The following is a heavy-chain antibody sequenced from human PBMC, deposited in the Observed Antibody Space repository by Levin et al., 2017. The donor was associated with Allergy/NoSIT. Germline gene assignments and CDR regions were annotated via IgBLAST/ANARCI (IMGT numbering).Heavy chain of an antibody. Sequence: SGGSLRLSCAASGFTFDDYAMHWVRQAPGKGLEWVSGISWNSGSIGYADSVKGRFTISRDNAKNSLYLQMNSLRAEDTALYYCAKVDYYYGMDVWGQGTTVTVSS. J-gene: IGHJ6*02. CDR1: GFTFDDYA. CDR3: AKVDYYYGMDV. V-gene: IGHV3-9*01. CDR2: ISWNSGSI.